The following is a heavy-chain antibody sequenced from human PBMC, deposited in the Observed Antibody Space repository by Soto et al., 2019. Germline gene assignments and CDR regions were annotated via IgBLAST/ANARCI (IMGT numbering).Heavy chain of an antibody. D-gene: IGHD2-15*01. CDR1: GGSISSGNYY. CDR3: ATMGTPATGLYFFDY. CDR2: ISYSGST. V-gene: IGHV4-30-4*01. Sequence: QVQLQESGPGLVKPSQTLSLTCTVSGGSISSGNYYWSWIRQPPGKGLEWIGFISYSGSTYYSTSLKSRVTISVATSNSQFSLNLSFVTAADTAVYYCATMGTPATGLYFFDYWGQGSLVTVSS. J-gene: IGHJ4*02.